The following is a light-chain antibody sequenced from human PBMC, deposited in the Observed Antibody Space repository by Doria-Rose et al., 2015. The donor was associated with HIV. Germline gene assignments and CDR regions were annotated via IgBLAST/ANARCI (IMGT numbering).Light chain of an antibody. J-gene: IGKJ1*01. CDR3: QQSFSTPRT. Sequence: DIRMTQSPSSLSASVGDRVTITCRARQNINRLLNWYQQKPGKVPKVLIYAASSVQSGVPSRFSGSGSGTDFTLTISSLQPEDFATYYCQQSFSTPRTFGQGTKVEIK. CDR1: QNINRL. V-gene: IGKV1-39*01. CDR2: AAS.